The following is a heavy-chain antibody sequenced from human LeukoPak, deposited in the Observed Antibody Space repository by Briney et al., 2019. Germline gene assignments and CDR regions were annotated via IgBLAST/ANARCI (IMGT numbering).Heavy chain of an antibody. Sequence: AGGSLRLSCAASGFTLSIYWMPWVRQAPGKGLVWVSRINSDGSSTSYADSVKGRFTISRDNAKNTLYPQMNSLRAEDTAVYYCAKMAAPGILAHCGGDCYSGFDYWGQGTLVTVSS. CDR2: INSDGSST. V-gene: IGHV3-74*01. J-gene: IGHJ4*02. CDR3: AKMAAPGILAHCGGDCYSGFDY. D-gene: IGHD2-21*02. CDR1: GFTLSIYW.